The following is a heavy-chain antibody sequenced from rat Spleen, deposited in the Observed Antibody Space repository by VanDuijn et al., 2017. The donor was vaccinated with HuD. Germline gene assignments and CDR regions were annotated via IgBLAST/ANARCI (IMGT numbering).Heavy chain of an antibody. CDR3: ATGITLV. CDR2: ISSDGSST. J-gene: IGHJ2*01. Sequence: EVQLVESGGGLVQPGRSLKLSCVASGFTFNNYWMTWIRQAPGKGLEGVASISSDGSSTYYRDSVKGRFTISRDNAKSSLYLQMGSLGSGDTATYYCATGITLVWGRGVMVTVSS. CDR1: GFTFNNYW. V-gene: IGHV5-31*01. D-gene: IGHD1-2*01.